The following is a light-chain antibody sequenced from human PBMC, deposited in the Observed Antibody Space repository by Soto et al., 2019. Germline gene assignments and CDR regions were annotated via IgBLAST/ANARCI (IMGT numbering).Light chain of an antibody. CDR3: QQYGGSPQT. Sequence: EIVLTQSPGTLSLSPGERATLSCRASQSVSSSYLAWYQQKPGQAPRLLIYGASNRATGIPARFGGSGSGTDFTLTISRLEPEDFAIYYCQQYGGSPQTFGRGTKVDIK. CDR1: QSVSSSY. J-gene: IGKJ1*01. V-gene: IGKV3-20*01. CDR2: GAS.